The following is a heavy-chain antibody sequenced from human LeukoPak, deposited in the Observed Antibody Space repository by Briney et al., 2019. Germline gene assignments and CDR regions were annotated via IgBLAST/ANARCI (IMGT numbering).Heavy chain of an antibody. Sequence: PSETLSLTCAVYGGSFSGYYWSWIRQPPGKGLEWIGEINHSGSTNYNPSLKSRVTISVDTSKNQFSLKLSSVTAADTAVYYCAREPRFCSSTSCRQKYYFDYWGQGTLVTVSS. CDR3: AREPRFCSSTSCRQKYYFDY. J-gene: IGHJ4*02. CDR1: GGSFSGYY. V-gene: IGHV4-34*01. D-gene: IGHD2-2*01. CDR2: INHSGST.